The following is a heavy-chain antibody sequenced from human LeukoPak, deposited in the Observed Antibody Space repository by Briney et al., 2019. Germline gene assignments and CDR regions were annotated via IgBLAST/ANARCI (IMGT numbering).Heavy chain of an antibody. D-gene: IGHD2-8*01. V-gene: IGHV3-30*04. CDR2: VGVDERTI. Sequence: GGSLRLSCVASGFTFTGHSMHWVRQAPGKGLEWVAVVGVDERTIFYADSLKGRFTVSRDNSKNTVYLQMNSLRAEDTAVYYCARGRGLLGRNHCTNGVCYTEPAGPYYMDVWGKGTTVTVSS. J-gene: IGHJ6*03. CDR3: ARGRGLLGRNHCTNGVCYTEPAGPYYMDV. CDR1: GFTFTGHS.